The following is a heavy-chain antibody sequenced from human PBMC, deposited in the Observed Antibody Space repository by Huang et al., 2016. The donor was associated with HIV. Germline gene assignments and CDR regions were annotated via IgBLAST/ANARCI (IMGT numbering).Heavy chain of an antibody. CDR2: IYYSGST. J-gene: IGHJ4*02. CDR1: GGSIRSDNYY. CDR3: ARLPGSITMIRGVITDPY. D-gene: IGHD3-10*01. V-gene: IGHV4-39*02. Sequence: QLQLQDSGPGLVKPSAPLSLTCTVSGGSIRSDNYYWGWIRQPPGKGLGWVGRIYYSGSTYYNPAPKRRVTITVDTSKNHFSLRMRSVTAADTAVYYCARLPGSITMIRGVITDPYWGQGTLVTVSS.